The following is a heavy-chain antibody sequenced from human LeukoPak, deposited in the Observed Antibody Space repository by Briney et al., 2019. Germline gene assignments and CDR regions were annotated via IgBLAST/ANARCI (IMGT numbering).Heavy chain of an antibody. Sequence: ASVKVSCKASGYTFTSYDINWVRQATGQGLEWMGWMNPYSGNTGYAQKFQGRVTMTRNTSISTAYMELSSLRSEDTAVYYCARGLSYCGGDCLGYWGQGTLVTVSS. D-gene: IGHD2-21*01. CDR2: MNPYSGNT. V-gene: IGHV1-8*01. J-gene: IGHJ4*02. CDR3: ARGLSYCGGDCLGY. CDR1: GYTFTSYD.